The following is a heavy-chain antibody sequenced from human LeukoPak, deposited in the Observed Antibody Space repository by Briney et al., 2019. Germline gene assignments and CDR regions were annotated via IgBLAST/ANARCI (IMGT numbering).Heavy chain of an antibody. D-gene: IGHD3-3*01. CDR3: AKTNDFWSGYQDY. CDR1: GFTFSSYA. Sequence: GGSLRLSCTASGFTFSSYAMNWVRQAPGKGLEWVSGIGESGGDTYYADSVKGRFTISRDNSKNTLYLQMNSLRAEDTAVYYCAKTNDFWSGYQDYWGQGTLVTVSS. V-gene: IGHV3-23*01. CDR2: IGESGGDT. J-gene: IGHJ4*02.